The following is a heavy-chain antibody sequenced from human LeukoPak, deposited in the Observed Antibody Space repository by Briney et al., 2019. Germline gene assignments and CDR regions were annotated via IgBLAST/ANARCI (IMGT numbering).Heavy chain of an antibody. CDR3: ARDAGAGTQRDGWFDP. CDR1: GFTFGDYA. V-gene: IGHV3-21*01. J-gene: IGHJ5*02. CDR2: INSDALWV. D-gene: IGHD4/OR15-4a*01. Sequence: GRSLRLSCTASGFTFGDYAMSWIRQAPGKGLEWVSSINSDALWVYYADSVRGRFTVSRDNAKNSLYLQMNSLGADDTAVYYCARDAGAGTQRDGWFDPWGQGTLVTVSS.